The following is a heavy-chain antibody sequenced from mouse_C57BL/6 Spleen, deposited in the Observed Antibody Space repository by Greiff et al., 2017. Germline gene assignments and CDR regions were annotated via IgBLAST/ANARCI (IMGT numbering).Heavy chain of an antibody. CDR3: ARSITTVVADFDY. CDR1: GYAFSSSW. J-gene: IGHJ2*01. D-gene: IGHD1-1*01. CDR2: IYPGDGDT. V-gene: IGHV1-82*01. Sequence: QVQLQQSGPELVKPGASVKISCKASGYAFSSSWMNWVKQRPGKGLEWIGRIYPGDGDTNYNGKFKGKATLTADKSSSTAYMQLSSLSSEDSAVCFSARSITTVVADFDYWGQGTTLTVSS.